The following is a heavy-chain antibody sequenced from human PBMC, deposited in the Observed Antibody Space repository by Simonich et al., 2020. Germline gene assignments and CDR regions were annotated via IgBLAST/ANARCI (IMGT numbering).Heavy chain of an antibody. D-gene: IGHD7-27*01. Sequence: QVQMVESGGGLVQPGRSLRLSCAASGFTFSSYARPWVRQAPGKGRGWVASNSYDGSNKYHASSVKGRFTISRDNSKNTLYLQMNSLRAEDTAVYYCAREDLTGDAFDIWGQGTMVTVSS. J-gene: IGHJ3*02. CDR2: NSYDGSNK. CDR1: GFTFSSYA. V-gene: IGHV3-30*07. CDR3: AREDLTGDAFDI.